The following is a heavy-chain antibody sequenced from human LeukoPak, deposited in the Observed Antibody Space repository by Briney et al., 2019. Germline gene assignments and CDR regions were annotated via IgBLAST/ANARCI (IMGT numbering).Heavy chain of an antibody. CDR1: GGSFSGYY. CDR2: INHSGST. J-gene: IGHJ4*02. V-gene: IGHV4-34*01. CDR3: ARISPITIFGVVIGYYFDY. Sequence: KPSETLSLTCAVYGGSFSGYYWSWIRQRPGKGLEWIGEINHSGSTNYNPSLKSRVTISVDTSKNQFSLKLSSVTAADTAVYYCARISPITIFGVVIGYYFDYWGQGTLVTVSS. D-gene: IGHD3-3*01.